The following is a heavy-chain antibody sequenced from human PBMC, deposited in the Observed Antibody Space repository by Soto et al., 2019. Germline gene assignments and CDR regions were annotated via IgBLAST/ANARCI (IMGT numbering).Heavy chain of an antibody. Sequence: SETLSLTCAVYGGSFSGYYWSWIRQPPGKGLEWIGEINHSGSTNYNPSLKSRVTISVDTSKNQFSLKLSSVTAADTAVYYCAVDGIVMVRGAILDQCYYGMDVWGKGTTVTVSS. V-gene: IGHV4-34*01. CDR2: INHSGST. D-gene: IGHD3-10*01. CDR3: AVDGIVMVRGAILDQCYYGMDV. CDR1: GGSFSGYY. J-gene: IGHJ6*04.